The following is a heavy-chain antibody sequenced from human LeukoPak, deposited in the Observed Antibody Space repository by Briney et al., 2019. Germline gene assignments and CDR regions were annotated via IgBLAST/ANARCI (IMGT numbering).Heavy chain of an antibody. CDR1: GFTFSSYS. CDR3: AKGMGFLTSVDY. CDR2: ISSSSSYI. D-gene: IGHD4-17*01. Sequence: GGSLRLSCAASGFTFSSYSMNWVRQAPGKGLEWVSSISSSSSYIYYADSVKGRFTISRDNAKNSLYLQMNSLRVEDTAVYYCAKGMGFLTSVDYWGQGTLVTVSS. J-gene: IGHJ4*02. V-gene: IGHV3-21*01.